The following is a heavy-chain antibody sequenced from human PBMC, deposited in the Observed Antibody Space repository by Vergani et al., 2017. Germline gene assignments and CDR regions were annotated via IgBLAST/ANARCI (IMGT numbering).Heavy chain of an antibody. CDR3: ARDQGWLQLDFDY. J-gene: IGHJ4*02. V-gene: IGHV3-30*04. CDR1: GFTFSSYA. CDR2: ISYDGSNK. Sequence: QVQLVESGGGVVQPGRSLRLSCAASGFTFSSYAMHWVRQAPGKGLEWVAVISYDGSNKYYADSVKGRFTISRDNSKNTLYLQMNSLRAEDTAVYYCARDQGWLQLDFDYWGQGTLVTVSS. D-gene: IGHD5-24*01.